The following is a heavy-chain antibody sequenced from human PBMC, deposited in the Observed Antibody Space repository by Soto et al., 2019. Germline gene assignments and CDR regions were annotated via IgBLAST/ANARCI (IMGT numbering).Heavy chain of an antibody. D-gene: IGHD2-8*02. V-gene: IGHV3-23*01. CDR2: ILVDGRT. CDR1: GFPCGSYD. Sequence: GGSLRLSCAASGFPCGSYDMTWVRQAPGKGLEWVSTILVDGRTFYVDSVKGRLTISRDNSRNTVYLQMNGLTAGDTALYYCAKATATGGGAFDFCGQGTMVTVSS. J-gene: IGHJ3*01. CDR3: AKATATGGGAFDF.